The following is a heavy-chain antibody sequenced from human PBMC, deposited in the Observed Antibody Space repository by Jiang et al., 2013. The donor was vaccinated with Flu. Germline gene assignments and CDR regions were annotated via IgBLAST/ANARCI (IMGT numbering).Heavy chain of an antibody. V-gene: IGHV4-59*01. CDR1: GDSISTYY. J-gene: IGHJ4*02. CDR2: IYYNENT. CDR3: ARDRRHSYGRYFDY. D-gene: IGHD5-18*01. Sequence: GPGLVKPSETLSLTCTVSGDSISTYYWSWIRQPPGKGLEWIGYIYYNENTNYNPSLKSRVTISVDTSRNQFSLRLSSVTAADTAVYYCARDRRHSYGRYFDYVGPGTPWSTVSS.